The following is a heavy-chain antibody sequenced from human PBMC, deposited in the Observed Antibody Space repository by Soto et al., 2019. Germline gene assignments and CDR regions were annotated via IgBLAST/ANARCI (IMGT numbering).Heavy chain of an antibody. V-gene: IGHV1-2*04. CDR3: ARVGLGYCSGGSCRLGGMDV. D-gene: IGHD2-15*01. CDR1: GYTFTGYY. J-gene: IGHJ6*02. Sequence: ASVKVSCKASGYTFTGYYMHWVRQAPEQALEWMGWINPNSGGTNYAQKFQGWVTMTRDTSISTAYMELSRLRSDDTAVYYCARVGLGYCSGGSCRLGGMDVWGQGTTVTVYS. CDR2: INPNSGGT.